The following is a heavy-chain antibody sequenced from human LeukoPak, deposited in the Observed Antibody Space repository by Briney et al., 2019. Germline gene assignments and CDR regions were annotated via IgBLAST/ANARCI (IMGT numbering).Heavy chain of an antibody. V-gene: IGHV3-23*01. Sequence: GGSLRLSCVASGSTFSSYAMTWVRQAPGKGLEWVALITHTGGDSYYADSVKGRFAISRDNSKNTLYLEMNDLRAEDTALYFCGKDKTTYNWWEVIESWGQGALVTVSS. CDR1: GSTFSSYA. CDR2: ITHTGGDS. D-gene: IGHD1-1*01. CDR3: GKDKTTYNWWEVIES. J-gene: IGHJ4*02.